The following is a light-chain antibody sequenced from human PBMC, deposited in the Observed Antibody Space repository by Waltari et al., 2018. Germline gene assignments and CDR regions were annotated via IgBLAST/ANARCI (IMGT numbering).Light chain of an antibody. CDR2: AAS. CDR3: QQLNSYPYT. V-gene: IGKV1-9*01. J-gene: IGKJ2*01. Sequence: IQLTQSPSSLSASIGDRVTITCRARQGIRSFLAWYQQKPGKAPELLIYAASTLESGVPSRFSGSGSGTDFTLTISSLQPEDFATYYCQQLNSYPYTFGQGTKLEIK. CDR1: QGIRSF.